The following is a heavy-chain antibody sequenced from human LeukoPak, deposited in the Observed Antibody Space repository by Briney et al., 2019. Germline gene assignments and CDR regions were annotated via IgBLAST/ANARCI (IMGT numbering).Heavy chain of an antibody. J-gene: IGHJ4*02. CDR1: GYTFTSYY. V-gene: IGHV1-46*01. CDR2: INPSGGST. CDR3: ARPHSSDCGGDCYSFDY. D-gene: IGHD2-21*02. Sequence: ASVKVSCKASGYTFTSYYMHLVRQAPGQGLEWMGIINPSGGSTSYAQKFQGRVTMTRDTSTSTVYMELSSLRSEDTAVYYCARPHSSDCGGDCYSFDYWGQGTLVTVSS.